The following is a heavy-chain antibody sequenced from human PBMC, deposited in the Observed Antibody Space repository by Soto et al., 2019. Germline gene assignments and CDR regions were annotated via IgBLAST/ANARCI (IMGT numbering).Heavy chain of an antibody. CDR1: GGTFSTYT. J-gene: IGHJ6*02. Sequence: QVQVVQSGAEVKKPGSSVKVSCKASGGTFSTYTITWVRQAPGQGLEWMGRIIPILGIPNYAQKFQGRVTITADKSTSTAYLELSSLRSEDTAVYYCARLRDSDGMDVWGQGTTVTVSS. CDR3: ARLRDSDGMDV. CDR2: IIPILGIP. D-gene: IGHD1-26*01. V-gene: IGHV1-69*02.